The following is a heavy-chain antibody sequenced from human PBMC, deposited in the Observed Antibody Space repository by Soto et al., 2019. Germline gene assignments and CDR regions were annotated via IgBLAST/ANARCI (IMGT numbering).Heavy chain of an antibody. D-gene: IGHD6-6*01. CDR1: GYTFTSYD. CDR3: ARGRRRAARLGYHGMDV. CDR2: MNPNSGNT. Sequence: QVQLVQSGAEVKKPGASVKVSCKASGYTFTSYDINWVRQATGQGLEWMGWMNPNSGNTGYAQKFQGRVTMTRNTSISTAYMERSSLRSADTAVYYCARGRRRAARLGYHGMDVWGQGTTVTVSS. J-gene: IGHJ6*02. V-gene: IGHV1-8*01.